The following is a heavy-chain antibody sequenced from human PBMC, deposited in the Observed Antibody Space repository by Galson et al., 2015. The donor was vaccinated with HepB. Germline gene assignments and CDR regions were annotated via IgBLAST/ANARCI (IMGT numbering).Heavy chain of an antibody. D-gene: IGHD6-19*01. Sequence: SLRLSCAASRFTFSSYSMNWVRQAPGKGLEWVSSISSSSSYIYYADSVKGRFTISRDNAKNSLYLQMNSLRAEDTAVYYCARVSVAGVYYYYGMDVWGQGTTVTVSS. V-gene: IGHV3-21*01. CDR1: RFTFSSYS. CDR3: ARVSVAGVYYYYGMDV. CDR2: ISSSSSYI. J-gene: IGHJ6*02.